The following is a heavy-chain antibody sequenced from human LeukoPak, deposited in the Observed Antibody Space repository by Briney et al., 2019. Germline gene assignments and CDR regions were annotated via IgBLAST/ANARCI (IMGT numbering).Heavy chain of an antibody. CDR2: INTDGSIT. V-gene: IGHV3-74*01. CDR3: ARDRGPRTGFMVREAYDY. D-gene: IGHD3-10*01. CDR1: GFTFSDYW. Sequence: GGSLRLSCAASGFTFSDYWIHWVRQAPGKGLVWVSRINTDGSITNYADSVKGRFSISRDNAKNTLYLQMSSLRAEDTAVYYCARDRGPRTGFMVREAYDYWGQRTLVTVSS. J-gene: IGHJ4*02.